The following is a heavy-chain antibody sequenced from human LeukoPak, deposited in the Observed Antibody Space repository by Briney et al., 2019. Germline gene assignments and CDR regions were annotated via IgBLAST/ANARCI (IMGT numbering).Heavy chain of an antibody. V-gene: IGHV4-4*09. J-gene: IGHJ6*03. D-gene: IGHD5-12*01. CDR2: IYTSGST. Sequence: GYIYTSGSTNYNPSLKSRVTISVDTSKNQFSLKLSSVTAAGTAVDYCARVVATYYYYYMDGWGKGTTVPVSS. CDR3: ARVVATYYYYYMDG.